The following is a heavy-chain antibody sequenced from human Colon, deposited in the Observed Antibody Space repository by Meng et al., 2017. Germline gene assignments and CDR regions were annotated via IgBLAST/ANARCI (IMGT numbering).Heavy chain of an antibody. D-gene: IGHD2-15*01. CDR2: IIPLTGTT. Sequence: QRQRVQAGAEVKKPGSSVKVSCKASGGTFTTYTYTWIRQAPGQGLEWVGGIIPLTGTTKSTQRFQGRLTITADKTTNTVYMDLTSLRSDDTAVYFCARGAVDFDYWGQGTLVTVSS. J-gene: IGHJ4*02. CDR1: GGTFTTYT. V-gene: IGHV1-69*06. CDR3: ARGAVDFDY.